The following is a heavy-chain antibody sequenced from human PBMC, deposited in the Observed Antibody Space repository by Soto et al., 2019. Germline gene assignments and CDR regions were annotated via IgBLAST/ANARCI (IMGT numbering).Heavy chain of an antibody. J-gene: IGHJ4*02. CDR2: FNPILSFS. CDR1: GDTFNFYT. CDR3: STSVVAGSLAFDY. D-gene: IGHD3-10*01. Sequence: QVQLVQSGAEVKKPGSSVKVSCKASGDTFNFYTINWVRQAPGLGLEWMGRFNPILSFSNSALKFQGRVTLTADKSTSTAYMVLRSRICADTAIYYCSTSVVAGSLAFDYWGQGALVTVSS. V-gene: IGHV1-69*02.